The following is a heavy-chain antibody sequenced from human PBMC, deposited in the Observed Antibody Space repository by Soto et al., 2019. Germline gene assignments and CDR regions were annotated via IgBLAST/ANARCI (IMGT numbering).Heavy chain of an antibody. CDR1: GGSITSGASY. CDR3: ARAREYTNDGSGYGDFDY. J-gene: IGHJ4*02. Sequence: QVQLQESGPGLVKPSQTLSLTCTVSGGSITSGASYWSWIRQHPGKGLEWIGYIYFNGEPNYTPSLKRRLYISIDTSKNEFSLKLRSVTVADTAVYYCARAREYTNDGSGYGDFDYWGQGTLVTVSS. V-gene: IGHV4-31*03. CDR2: IYFNGEP. D-gene: IGHD3-22*01.